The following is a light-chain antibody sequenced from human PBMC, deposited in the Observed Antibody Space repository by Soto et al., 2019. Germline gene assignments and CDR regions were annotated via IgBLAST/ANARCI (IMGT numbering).Light chain of an antibody. CDR1: QSVSRN. CDR2: AAS. CDR3: QQYNNWPRT. V-gene: IGKV3-15*01. Sequence: DIVMRQSPVTLSVSPGERATLSCGASQSVSRNLAWYQQKPGQAPRLLIYAASTRATGTPVRFSGSGSGTEFTLTISSLQSEDFAVYYCQQYNNWPRTFGQGTKVDIK. J-gene: IGKJ1*01.